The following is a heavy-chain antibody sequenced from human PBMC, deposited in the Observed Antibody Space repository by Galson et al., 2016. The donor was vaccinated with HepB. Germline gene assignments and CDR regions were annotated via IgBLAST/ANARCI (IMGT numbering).Heavy chain of an antibody. V-gene: IGHV3-64D*08. CDR3: VKHDRGPADY. D-gene: IGHD3-16*01. CDR1: GFTSSSYG. Sequence: SLRLSCAASGFTSSSYGLHWVRQAPGKGLEFVAAISSDGKSMYSADSVKGRFSISRDNLKSILYLQMSSLRPEDTATYYCVKHDRGPADYWGQGTPVTVSS. CDR2: ISSDGKSM. J-gene: IGHJ4*02.